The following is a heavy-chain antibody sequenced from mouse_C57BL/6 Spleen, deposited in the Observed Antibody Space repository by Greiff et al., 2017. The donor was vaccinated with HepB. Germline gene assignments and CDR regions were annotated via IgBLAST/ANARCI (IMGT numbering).Heavy chain of an antibody. CDR3: ARWITTVVATDYYAMDY. Sequence: EVQLQESGPGLVKPSQSLSLTCSVTGYSITSGYYWNWIRQLPGNKLEWMGYISYDGSNNYNPSLKNRISITRDTAKNQFFLKLNSVTTEDTATYYCARWITTVVATDYYAMDYWGEGNSVTVSA. CDR1: GYSITSGYY. D-gene: IGHD1-1*01. V-gene: IGHV3-6*01. CDR2: ISYDGSN. J-gene: IGHJ4*01.